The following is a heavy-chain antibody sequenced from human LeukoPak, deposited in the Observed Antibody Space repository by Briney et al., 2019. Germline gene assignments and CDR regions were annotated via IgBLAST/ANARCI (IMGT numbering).Heavy chain of an antibody. V-gene: IGHV3-30-3*01. J-gene: IGHJ4*02. Sequence: GRSLRLSCAASGFTFSSYAMHWVRQAPGKGLEWVAVISYDGSNKYYADSVKGRFTISRDNSKNTLYLQMNSLRAEDTAVYYCARGYSGIYYFDHWGQGTLVTVSS. D-gene: IGHD1-26*01. CDR1: GFTFSSYA. CDR3: ARGYSGIYYFDH. CDR2: ISYDGSNK.